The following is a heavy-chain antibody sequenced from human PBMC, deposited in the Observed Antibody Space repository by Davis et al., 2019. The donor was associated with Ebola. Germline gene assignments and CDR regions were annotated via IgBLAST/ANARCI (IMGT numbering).Heavy chain of an antibody. CDR2: ISTNGGST. D-gene: IGHD6-19*01. J-gene: IGHJ3*02. Sequence: GESLKISCSASGFTFSSYAMHWVRQAPGKGLEYVSAISTNGGSTYYADSVKGRFTISRDNAKNSLYLQMNSLRAEDTAVYYCARDWSPSPSKWLVLTTDDAFDIWGQGTMVTVSS. CDR3: ARDWSPSPSKWLVLTTDDAFDI. V-gene: IGHV3-64*04. CDR1: GFTFSSYA.